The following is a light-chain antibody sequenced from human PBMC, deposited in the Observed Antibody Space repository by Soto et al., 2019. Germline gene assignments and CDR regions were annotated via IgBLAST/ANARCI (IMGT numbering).Light chain of an antibody. CDR1: QSVSSSY. CDR2: GAS. Sequence: EIVLTQSPGTLSLSPGERATLSCRASQSVSSSYLAWYQQKPGQAPRLLIYGASSRATGIPDRFSGSGSGTDFTLTSSRLEPEDFAMYYCQPYRTFGQGTRLEIK. CDR3: QPYRT. V-gene: IGKV3-20*01. J-gene: IGKJ5*01.